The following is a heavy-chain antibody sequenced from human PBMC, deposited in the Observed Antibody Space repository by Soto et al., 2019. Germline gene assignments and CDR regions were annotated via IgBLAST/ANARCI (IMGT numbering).Heavy chain of an antibody. CDR2: INHSGST. CDR3: ARGRGYSYGGWFDP. CDR1: GGSFSGYY. J-gene: IGHJ5*02. V-gene: IGHV4-34*01. Sequence: QVQLQQWGAGLLKPSETLSLTCAVYGGSFSGYYWRWIRQPPGKGLEGIGEINHSGSTNYNPYLKSRVTISLYTSKNQFSLTLSSVTAADTAVYYCARGRGYSYGGWFDPWGQGTLVTVSS. D-gene: IGHD5-18*01.